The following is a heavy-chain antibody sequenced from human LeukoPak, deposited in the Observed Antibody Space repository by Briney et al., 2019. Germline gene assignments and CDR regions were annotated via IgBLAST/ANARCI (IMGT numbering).Heavy chain of an antibody. CDR3: ASINARGDCSGGSCHYYFDY. V-gene: IGHV4-30-4*01. D-gene: IGHD2-15*01. CDR1: GGSISSGDYY. CDR2: IYYSGST. J-gene: IGHJ4*02. Sequence: SETLSLTCTVSGGSISSGDYYWSWIRQPPGKGLEWIGYIYYSGSTYYNPSLKSRVTISVDTSKNQFSLKLSSVTAADTAVYYCASINARGDCSGGSCHYYFDYWGQGTLVTVSS.